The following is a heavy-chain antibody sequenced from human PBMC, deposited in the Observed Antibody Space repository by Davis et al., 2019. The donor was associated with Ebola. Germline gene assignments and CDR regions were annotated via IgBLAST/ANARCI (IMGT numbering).Heavy chain of an antibody. CDR1: GFTFSSYS. V-gene: IGHV3-21*05. Sequence: GESLKISCAASGFTFSSYSMNWVRQAPGKGLEWVSYISSSSSYTNYADSVKGRFTISRDNAKNSLYLQMNSLRAEDTAVYYCARGRYSDGMDVWGQGTTVTVSS. CDR2: ISSSSSYT. CDR3: ARGRYSDGMDV. D-gene: IGHD5-18*01. J-gene: IGHJ6*02.